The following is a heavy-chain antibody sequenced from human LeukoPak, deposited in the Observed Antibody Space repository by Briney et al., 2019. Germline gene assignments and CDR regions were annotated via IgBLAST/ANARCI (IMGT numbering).Heavy chain of an antibody. CDR1: GYTFTSSD. CDR3: ARGPIYPISGGYPNYYFDY. Sequence: ASVKVSCKASGYTFTSSDINWVRQASGQGLEWMGWMNPNSGGTGFAQKFQGRVSMTRDTSISTAYMELSSLRSEDTAVYYCARGPIYPISGGYPNYYFDYWGQGTLVTVSS. J-gene: IGHJ4*02. D-gene: IGHD1-26*01. CDR2: MNPNSGGT. V-gene: IGHV1-8*01.